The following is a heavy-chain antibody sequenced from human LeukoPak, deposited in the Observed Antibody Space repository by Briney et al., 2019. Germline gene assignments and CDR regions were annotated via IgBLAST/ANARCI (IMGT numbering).Heavy chain of an antibody. CDR1: GGSFSGYY. CDR2: INHSGST. V-gene: IGHV4-34*01. CDR3: ASRDNWNYSNRY. Sequence: SETLSLTCAVYGGSFSGYYWSWIRQPPGKGLEWIGEINHSGSTNYNPSLKSRVTISVDTSKNQFSLKLSSVTAADTAVYYCASRDNWNYSNRYWGQGTLVTVSS. J-gene: IGHJ4*02. D-gene: IGHD1-7*01.